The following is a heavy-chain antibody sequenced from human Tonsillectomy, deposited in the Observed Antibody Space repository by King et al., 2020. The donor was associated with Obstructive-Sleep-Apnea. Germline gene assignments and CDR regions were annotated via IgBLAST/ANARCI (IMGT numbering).Heavy chain of an antibody. V-gene: IGHV1-69*01. CDR3: ARDWDCTNGVCYTGYYYYGMDV. Sequence: VQLVESGAEVKKPGSSVKVSCKASGGTFSSYAISWVRQAPGQGLEWMGGIIPIFGTANYAQKVQGRVTITADESTSTAYMELGSLSSEDTAVDYCARDWDCTNGVCYTGYYYYGMDVWGQGTTVTVSS. CDR1: GGTFSSYA. J-gene: IGHJ6*02. CDR2: IIPIFGTA. D-gene: IGHD2-8*01.